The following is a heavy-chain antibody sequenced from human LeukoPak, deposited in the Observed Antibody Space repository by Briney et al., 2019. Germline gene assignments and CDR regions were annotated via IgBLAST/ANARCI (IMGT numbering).Heavy chain of an antibody. D-gene: IGHD6-25*01. CDR1: GYSISSGYY. V-gene: IGHV4-38-2*02. CDR2: MVHGGRT. Sequence: SETLSLTCTVSGYSISSGYYWGWIRQPPGKGLEWIGNMVHGGRTYYNPSLKSRVTISVDPSKNQFSLKLSSVTAADTAVYYCARDIGSAITDYWGQGTLVTVSS. CDR3: ARDIGSAITDY. J-gene: IGHJ4*02.